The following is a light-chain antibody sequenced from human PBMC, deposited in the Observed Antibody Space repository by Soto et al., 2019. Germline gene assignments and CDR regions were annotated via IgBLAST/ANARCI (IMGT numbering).Light chain of an antibody. V-gene: IGKV2-28*01. CDR1: QSLLHSNGYNY. CDR3: MQALQTPRT. CDR2: LGS. Sequence: DIVMTQSPLSLPVTPGEPAYISCRSSQSLLHSNGYNYLDWYLQKPGQSPQLLIYLGSNRASGVPDRFSGSGSGTDFTRKISRVEAEYVGVYYCMQALQTPRTFGQGTKLEIK. J-gene: IGKJ2*01.